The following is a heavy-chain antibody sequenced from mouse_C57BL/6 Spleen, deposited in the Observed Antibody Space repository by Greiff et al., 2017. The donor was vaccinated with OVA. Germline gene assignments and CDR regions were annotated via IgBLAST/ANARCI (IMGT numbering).Heavy chain of an antibody. J-gene: IGHJ3*01. CDR2: ISSGSSTI. V-gene: IGHV5-17*01. CDR3: ARREGYDYDWGFAY. D-gene: IGHD2-4*01. Sequence: EVQLQESGGGLVKPGGSLKLSCAASGFTFSDYGMHWVRQAPEKGLEWVAYISSGSSTIYYADTVKGRFTISRDNAKNTLFLQMTSLRSEDTAMYYCARREGYDYDWGFAYWGQGTLVTVSA. CDR1: GFTFSDYG.